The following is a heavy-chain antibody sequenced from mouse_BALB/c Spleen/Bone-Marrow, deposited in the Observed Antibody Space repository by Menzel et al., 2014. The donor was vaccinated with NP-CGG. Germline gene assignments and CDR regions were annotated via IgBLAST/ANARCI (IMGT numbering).Heavy chain of an antibody. CDR2: INPSNGRT. J-gene: IGHJ2*01. V-gene: IGHV1S81*02. CDR3: ARPFITTATCDCFDY. D-gene: IGHD1-2*01. CDR1: GYTFTSYW. Sequence: VQLQQSGAELVKPGASVKLSCKASGYTFTSYWMHWVKQRPGQGLEWIGEINPSNGRTNYNEKFKSKATLTVDKSSSTAYMQLSSLTSEDSAVYYCARPFITTATCDCFDYWGQGTTLTVSS.